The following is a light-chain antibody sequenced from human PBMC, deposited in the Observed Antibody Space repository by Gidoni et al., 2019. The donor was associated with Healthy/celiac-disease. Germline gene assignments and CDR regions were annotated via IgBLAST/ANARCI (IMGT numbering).Light chain of an antibody. J-gene: IGKJ5*01. CDR1: QDISNY. CDR3: QQYDNRPPNT. CDR2: DAS. Sequence: DIQMTQSPSSLSASVGDRVTITCQASQDISNYLNWYQQKPGKAPKLLIYDASNLETGVPSRFSGSGSGTDFTFTISSLQPEDIATYYCQQYDNRPPNTCGQGTRLEIK. V-gene: IGKV1-33*01.